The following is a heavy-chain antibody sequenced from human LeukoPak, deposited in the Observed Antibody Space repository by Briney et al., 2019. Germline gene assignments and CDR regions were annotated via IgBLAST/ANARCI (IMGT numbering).Heavy chain of an antibody. J-gene: IGHJ4*02. D-gene: IGHD4-17*01. CDR1: GGSISGYY. Sequence: PSETLSLTCTVSGGSISGYYWSWIRQPPGKGLEWIGYIYYGGSTNYNPSLKSRVTISVDTSKNQFSLKLSSVTAADTAVYYCARHNYGDYIVFNYWGQGTLVTVSS. CDR2: IYYGGST. V-gene: IGHV4-59*08. CDR3: ARHNYGDYIVFNY.